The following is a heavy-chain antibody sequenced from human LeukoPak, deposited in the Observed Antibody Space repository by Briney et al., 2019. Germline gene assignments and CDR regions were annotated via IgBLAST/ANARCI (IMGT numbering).Heavy chain of an antibody. Sequence: SVKVSCKASGGTFSSYAISWVRQAPGQGLEWMGGIIPIFGTANYAQKFQGRVTITTDESTSTAYMGLSSLRSEDTAVYYCARGGYYSRGLFDYWGQGTLVTVSS. V-gene: IGHV1-69*05. CDR1: GGTFSSYA. CDR2: IIPIFGTA. D-gene: IGHD3-3*01. J-gene: IGHJ4*02. CDR3: ARGGYYSRGLFDY.